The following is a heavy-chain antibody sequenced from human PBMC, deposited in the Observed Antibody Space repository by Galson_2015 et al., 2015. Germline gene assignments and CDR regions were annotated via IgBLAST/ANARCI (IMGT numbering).Heavy chain of an antibody. V-gene: IGHV1-69*04. CDR1: GGTFSSYT. J-gene: IGHJ6*02. CDR2: IIPILGIA. CDR3: ARDRVAAAGIYYYYGMDV. Sequence: SVKVSCKASGGTFSSYTISWVRQAPGQGLEWMGRIIPILGIANYAQKFQGRVTITADKSTSTAYMELSSLRSEDTAVYYCARDRVAAAGIYYYYGMDVWGQGTTVTVSS. D-gene: IGHD6-13*01.